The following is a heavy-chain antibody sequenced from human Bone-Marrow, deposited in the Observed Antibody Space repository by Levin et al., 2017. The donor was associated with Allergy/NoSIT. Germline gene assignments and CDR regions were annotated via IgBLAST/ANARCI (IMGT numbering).Heavy chain of an antibody. Sequence: SETLSLTCAVYGGSFSGYYWSWIRQPPGKGLEWIGEITHSGSTNYNPSLKSRVTISVDTSKNQLSLRLSSVTAADTAVYYCARELGYCSGGSCYGGVFDYWGQGTLVTVSS. CDR1: GGSFSGYY. CDR3: ARELGYCSGGSCYGGVFDY. J-gene: IGHJ4*02. D-gene: IGHD2-15*01. V-gene: IGHV4-34*01. CDR2: ITHSGST.